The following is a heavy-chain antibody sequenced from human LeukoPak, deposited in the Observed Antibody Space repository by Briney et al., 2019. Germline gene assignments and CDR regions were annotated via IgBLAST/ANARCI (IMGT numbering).Heavy chain of an antibody. V-gene: IGHV4-34*01. D-gene: IGHD4-17*01. CDR1: GGSFSGYY. Sequence: SETLSLTCAVYGGSFSGYYWSWIRQPPGKGLEWVGEINHSGSTNYNPSLKSRVTISLDTSKNQFSLKLSSVTAADTAVYYCARGQGDYGYYYYSYYMDVWGKGTTVTVSS. J-gene: IGHJ6*03. CDR2: INHSGST. CDR3: ARGQGDYGYYYYSYYMDV.